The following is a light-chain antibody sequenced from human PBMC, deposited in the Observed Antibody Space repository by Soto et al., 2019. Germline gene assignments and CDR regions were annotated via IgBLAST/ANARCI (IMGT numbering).Light chain of an antibody. J-gene: IGKJ1*01. CDR1: QSLLYSNGFNY. V-gene: IGKV2-28*01. Sequence: DIVMTQSPLSLKVTPGEPATISCRSSQSLLYSNGFNYVDWYLQKPGQSPQLLIYLGSNRASGVPDRFSGSGSGTDFTLEINRVEAEDVGVYYCMQALQLRTFGQGTKVEIK. CDR2: LGS. CDR3: MQALQLRT.